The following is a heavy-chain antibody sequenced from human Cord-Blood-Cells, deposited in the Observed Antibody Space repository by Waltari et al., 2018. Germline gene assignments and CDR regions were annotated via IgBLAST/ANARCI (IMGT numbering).Heavy chain of an antibody. D-gene: IGHD6-13*01. CDR1: GGSISSSSYY. Sequence: QLQLQESGPGLVKPSETLSLTCTVSGGSISSSSYYWGWIRQPPGKGLEWIGSIYYSGSTYYNPSLKSRVTISVDTSKNQFSLKLSSVTAADMAVYYCARHTSNSSWYWYFDLWGRGTLVTVSS. CDR3: ARHTSNSSWYWYFDL. J-gene: IGHJ2*01. CDR2: IYYSGST. V-gene: IGHV4-39*01.